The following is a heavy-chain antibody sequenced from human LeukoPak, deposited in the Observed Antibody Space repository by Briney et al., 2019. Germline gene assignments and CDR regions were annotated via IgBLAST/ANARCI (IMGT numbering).Heavy chain of an antibody. V-gene: IGHV4-4*07. CDR1: GGSISSYY. CDR3: ARDGCSSTSCYYYYYYGMDV. Sequence: SETLSLTCTVSGGSISSYYWSWIRQPAGKGLEWIGRIYTSGSTNYNPSLKSRVTMSVDTSKNQFSLKLSSVTAADTAVYYCARDGCSSTSCYYYYYYGMDVWGQGTTVTVSS. J-gene: IGHJ6*02. CDR2: IYTSGST. D-gene: IGHD2-2*01.